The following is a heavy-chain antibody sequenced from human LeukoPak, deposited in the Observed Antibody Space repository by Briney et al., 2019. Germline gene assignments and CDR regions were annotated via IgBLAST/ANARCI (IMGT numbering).Heavy chain of an antibody. Sequence: GGSLRLSCAASGFTFTDYAMSWVRQAPGKGLEWVSAISGSGGSTYYADFVKGRFSISRDNSKNTLFLQMNSLTAEDTAVCYCARVRGPTISVAGRYFDYWGQGSLVTVSS. V-gene: IGHV3-23*01. CDR3: ARVRGPTISVAGRYFDY. D-gene: IGHD6-19*01. J-gene: IGHJ4*03. CDR1: GFTFTDYA. CDR2: ISGSGGST.